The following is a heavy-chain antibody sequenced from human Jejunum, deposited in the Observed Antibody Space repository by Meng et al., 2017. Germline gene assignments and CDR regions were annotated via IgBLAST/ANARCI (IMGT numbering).Heavy chain of an antibody. CDR2: INTNTGNA. J-gene: IGHJ4*02. V-gene: IGHV7-4-1*02. D-gene: IGHD4-23*01. CDR3: ARHTGNLGLDY. Sequence: QVHLAQSESEFKKPGASVKVSCKASGYTFSSQPLNWVRQAPGQGLEWIGWINTNTGNANYGPDFTGRFVFSLDTSVSTAYLQISSLSAEDTAVYYCARHTGNLGLDYWGQGTLVTVSS. CDR1: GYTFSSQP.